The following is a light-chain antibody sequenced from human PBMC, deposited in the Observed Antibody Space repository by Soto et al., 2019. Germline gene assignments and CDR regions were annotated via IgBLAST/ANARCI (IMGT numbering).Light chain of an antibody. V-gene: IGLV2-23*01. Sequence: QSALTQPASVSGSPGQSITISCTGTSSDVGTYNLVSWYQHHPGKAPKLLIYEDTKRPSGVPARFSGSKSGNTDALTISGLQAEDETHYYCGSYAGYNSYVFGSVTKLTVL. CDR3: GSYAGYNSYV. CDR2: EDT. J-gene: IGLJ1*01. CDR1: SSDVGTYNL.